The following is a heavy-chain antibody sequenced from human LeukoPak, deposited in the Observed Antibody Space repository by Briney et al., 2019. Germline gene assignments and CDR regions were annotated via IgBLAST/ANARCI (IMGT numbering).Heavy chain of an antibody. D-gene: IGHD6-13*01. Sequence: SETLSLTCTVSGDSISSGGYYWSWIRQHPGKGLEWIGYIYYSGSTYYNPSLKNRVTMSVDTSKNQFSLKLSSVTAADTAVYYCARARSSTGDFDYWGQGTLVTVSS. CDR2: IYYSGST. J-gene: IGHJ4*02. CDR3: ARARSSTGDFDY. CDR1: GDSISSGGYY. V-gene: IGHV4-31*03.